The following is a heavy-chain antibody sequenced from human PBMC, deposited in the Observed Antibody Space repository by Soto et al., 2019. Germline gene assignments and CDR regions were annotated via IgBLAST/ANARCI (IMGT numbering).Heavy chain of an antibody. CDR3: AREIVGNDAFDI. Sequence: SETLSLTCTVSGGSISSYYWSWIRQPPGKGLEWIGYIYYSGSTNYNPSLKSRVTISVDTSKNQFSLKLSSVTAADTAVYYCAREIVGNDAFDIRGQGTMVTVSS. V-gene: IGHV4-59*01. J-gene: IGHJ3*02. CDR2: IYYSGST. CDR1: GGSISSYY. D-gene: IGHD3-22*01.